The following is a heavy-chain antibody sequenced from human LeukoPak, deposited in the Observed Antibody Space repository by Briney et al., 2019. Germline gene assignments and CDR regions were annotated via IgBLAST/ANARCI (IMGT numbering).Heavy chain of an antibody. CDR1: GFTFSSYA. V-gene: IGHV3-23*01. Sequence: PGGSLRLSCAASGFTFSSYAMSWVRQAPGKGLEWVSAISGSGGSTYYADSVKGRFTISRDNSKNTLYLQMNSLRAEDTAVYYCAKGPYSRYYYYMDVWGKGTTVTLSS. CDR2: ISGSGGST. D-gene: IGHD2-15*01. CDR3: AKGPYSRYYYYMDV. J-gene: IGHJ6*03.